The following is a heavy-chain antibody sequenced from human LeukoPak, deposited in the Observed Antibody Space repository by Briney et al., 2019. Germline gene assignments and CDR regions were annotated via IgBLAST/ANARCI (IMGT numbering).Heavy chain of an antibody. CDR3: ASCVTTVTTSLDY. J-gene: IGHJ4*02. CDR2: ISASGGST. D-gene: IGHD4-11*01. V-gene: IGHV3-23*01. CDR1: GFTFSSSA. Sequence: GGSLRLSCAASGFTFSSSAMSWVRQVPGKGLEWVSGISASGGSTYYADSVRGRFTISRDNSKNTLYVQMNSLRDEDTAVYYCASCVTTVTTSLDYWGQGTLVTVSS.